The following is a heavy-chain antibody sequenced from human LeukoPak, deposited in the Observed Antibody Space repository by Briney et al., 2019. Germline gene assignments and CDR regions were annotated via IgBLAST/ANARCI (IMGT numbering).Heavy chain of an antibody. D-gene: IGHD3-3*01. CDR2: IIPIFGTA. Sequence: SVKVSCKASGGTFSSYAISWVRQAPGQGLEWMGGIIPIFGTANYAQKFQGRVTITTDESTSTAYMELSSLRSDDTAVYYCARASEDYDFSSEETRFDYWGQGTLVTVSS. CDR3: ARASEDYDFSSEETRFDY. CDR1: GGTFSSYA. J-gene: IGHJ4*02. V-gene: IGHV1-69*05.